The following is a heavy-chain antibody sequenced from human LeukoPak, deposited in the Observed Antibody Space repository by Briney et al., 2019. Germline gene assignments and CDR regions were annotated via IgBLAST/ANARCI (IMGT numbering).Heavy chain of an antibody. V-gene: IGHV3-23*01. CDR2: ISGSGGST. CDR1: GFIFRTYA. D-gene: IGHD3-16*01. J-gene: IGHJ4*02. Sequence: GGSLRLSCAASGFIFRTYAMSWVRQAPGKGLEWVSAISGSGGSTYYADSVKGRFTISRDNAKNSLYLQMNSLRAEDTAVYYCARDRTFTAYWGQGTLVTVSS. CDR3: ARDRTFTAY.